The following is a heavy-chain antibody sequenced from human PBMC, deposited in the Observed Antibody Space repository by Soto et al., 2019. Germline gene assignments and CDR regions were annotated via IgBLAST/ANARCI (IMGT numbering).Heavy chain of an antibody. Sequence: SETLSLTCTVSGGSISSSSYYWGWIRQPPGKGLEWIGSIYYSGSTYYNPSLKSRVTISVDTSKNQFSLNLSSVTAAETAVYYCARQQEWFGKPNDAFDIWGQGTMVTVSS. CDR3: ARQQEWFGKPNDAFDI. V-gene: IGHV4-39*01. D-gene: IGHD3-10*01. CDR2: IYYSGST. J-gene: IGHJ3*02. CDR1: GGSISSSSYY.